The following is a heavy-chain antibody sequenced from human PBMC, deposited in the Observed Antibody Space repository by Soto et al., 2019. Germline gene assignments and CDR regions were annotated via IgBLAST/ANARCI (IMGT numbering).Heavy chain of an antibody. Sequence: GGSLRLSCAASGFTFSSYWMSWVRQAPGKGLEWVANIKQDGSEKYYVDSVKGRFTISRDNAKNSLYLQMNSLRAEDTAVYYCARDRSIVVVTAVTYYYGMDVWGQGTTVTVSS. CDR3: ARDRSIVVVTAVTYYYGMDV. J-gene: IGHJ6*02. D-gene: IGHD2-2*01. CDR2: IKQDGSEK. V-gene: IGHV3-7*01. CDR1: GFTFSSYW.